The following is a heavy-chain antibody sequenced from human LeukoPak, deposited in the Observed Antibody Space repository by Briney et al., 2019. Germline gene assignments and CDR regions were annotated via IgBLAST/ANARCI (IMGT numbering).Heavy chain of an antibody. D-gene: IGHD6-13*01. V-gene: IGHV3-66*04. CDR1: GFTVSGNY. CDR2: VYSGGAT. J-gene: IGHJ4*02. Sequence: GGSLRLSCAVSGFTVSGNYMTWVRQAPGKGLEWVSVVYSGGATYYADSVKGRFTISRDNSKNMLYLQMNSLRAEDTAVYFCAKPTAGRFDYWGQGTLVTVSS. CDR3: AKPTAGRFDY.